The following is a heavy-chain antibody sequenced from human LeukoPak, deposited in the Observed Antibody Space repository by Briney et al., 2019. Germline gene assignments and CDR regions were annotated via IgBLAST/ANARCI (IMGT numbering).Heavy chain of an antibody. CDR1: GGSISSYY. V-gene: IGHV4-59*08. Sequence: SETLSLTCTASGGSISSYYWSWIRQPPGKGLEWIGYIYYSGSTNYNPSLKSRVTISVDTSKNQFSLKLSSVTAADTAVYYCARQGTLEGYQLRWGSWFDPWGQGTLVTVSS. J-gene: IGHJ5*02. D-gene: IGHD2-2*01. CDR2: IYYSGST. CDR3: ARQGTLEGYQLRWGSWFDP.